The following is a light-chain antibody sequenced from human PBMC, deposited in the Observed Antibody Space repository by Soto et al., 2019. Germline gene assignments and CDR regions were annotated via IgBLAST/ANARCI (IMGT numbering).Light chain of an antibody. Sequence: QSALTQPASVSGSPGQSITISCTGTSSDVGCYNYVSWYQHHPGKAPKLMIYDVSNRPSGVSNRFSGSKSGNTASLTISGLQPEDEADYYCCSYTTSNTRQIVFGTGTKVTVL. V-gene: IGLV2-14*03. CDR2: DVS. CDR3: CSYTTSNTRQIV. J-gene: IGLJ1*01. CDR1: SSDVGCYNY.